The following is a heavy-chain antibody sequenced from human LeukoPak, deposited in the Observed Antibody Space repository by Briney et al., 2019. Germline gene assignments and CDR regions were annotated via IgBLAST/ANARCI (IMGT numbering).Heavy chain of an antibody. Sequence: PSETLSLTCTVSGGSISSYYWSWIRQPPGKGLEWIGYIYYSGSTNYNPSLKSRVTIAVDTSKNQFSLKLSSVTAADTAVYYCARGPKDIVVVPAAITGIWFDPWGQGTLVTVSS. CDR2: IYYSGST. V-gene: IGHV4-59*01. D-gene: IGHD2-2*02. CDR3: ARGPKDIVVVPAAITGIWFDP. J-gene: IGHJ5*02. CDR1: GGSISSYY.